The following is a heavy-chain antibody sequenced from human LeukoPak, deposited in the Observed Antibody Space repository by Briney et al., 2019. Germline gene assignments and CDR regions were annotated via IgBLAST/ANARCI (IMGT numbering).Heavy chain of an antibody. CDR1: GFTFSSNS. V-gene: IGHV3-21*01. CDR2: ISGSGGST. D-gene: IGHD2-2*01. J-gene: IGHJ4*02. CDR3: ARNLPAADY. Sequence: GGSLRLSCAASGFTFSSNSMNWVRQAPGKGLEWVSAISGSGGSTYYADSVKGRFTISRDNAKNSLYLQMNSLRAEDTAVYYCARNLPAADYWGQGTLVTVSS.